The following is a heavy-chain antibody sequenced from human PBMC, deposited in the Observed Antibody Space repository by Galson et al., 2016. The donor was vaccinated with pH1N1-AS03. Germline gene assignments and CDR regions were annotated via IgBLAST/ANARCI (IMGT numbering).Heavy chain of an antibody. CDR2: ITPIFGTT. J-gene: IGHJ6*02. V-gene: IGHV1-69*06. CDR3: ARAGREEYRSTSFKSSHDYYGMDV. Sequence: SVKVSCKASGGTFSNYAFNWVRLAPGQGLEWMGGITPIFGTTTYAQKFQGRVTITADKSTNTADMELRSLRSEDTALYYCARAGREEYRSTSFKSSHDYYGMDVWGQGTTVIVSS. CDR1: GGTFSNYA. D-gene: IGHD6-6*01.